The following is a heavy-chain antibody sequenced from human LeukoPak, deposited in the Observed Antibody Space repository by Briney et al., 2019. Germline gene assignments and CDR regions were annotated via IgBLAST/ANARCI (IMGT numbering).Heavy chain of an antibody. J-gene: IGHJ4*02. V-gene: IGHV3-30-3*01. Sequence: GRSLRLSCAASGFTFSSYAMHWVRQAPGKGLEWVAVISYDGSNKYYADSVKGRFTISRDNSKNTLYLQMNSLRAEDTAVYYCARSNSPIRMGDYWGQGTLVTVSS. CDR2: ISYDGSNK. CDR1: GFTFSSYA. D-gene: IGHD5-12*01. CDR3: ARSNSPIRMGDY.